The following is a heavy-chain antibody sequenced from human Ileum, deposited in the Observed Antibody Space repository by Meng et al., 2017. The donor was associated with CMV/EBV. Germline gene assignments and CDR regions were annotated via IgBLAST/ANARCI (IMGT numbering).Heavy chain of an antibody. CDR1: GLTFTSYG. CDR3: VKSITALPYYFDS. J-gene: IGHJ4*02. CDR2: NSYDGNKK. Sequence: GGSLRLSCADAGLTFTSYGMHWVRQAPGKWLEWVATNSYDGNKKYYADSVKGRFTISRDNSKNSLYLKMGSLRAEDTAVYYYVKSITALPYYFDSWGQGTLVTVSS. V-gene: IGHV3-30*18. D-gene: IGHD6-6*01.